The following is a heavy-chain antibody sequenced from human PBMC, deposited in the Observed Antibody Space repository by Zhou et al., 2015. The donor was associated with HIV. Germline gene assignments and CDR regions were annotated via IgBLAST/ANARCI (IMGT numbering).Heavy chain of an antibody. D-gene: IGHD1-14*01. Sequence: QVQLVESGGGVVQPGRSLRLSCAASGFTFSSYGMHWVRQAPGKGLEWVAIIWYDGSDKYFADSVKGRFTISRDNSKNTLYLHMNSLRPEDTAVYYCAKDGATPLPGRFDSWGQGTLVTVSS. CDR1: GFTFSSYG. V-gene: IGHV3-33*06. J-gene: IGHJ4*02. CDR2: IWYDGSDK. CDR3: AKDGATPLPGRFDS.